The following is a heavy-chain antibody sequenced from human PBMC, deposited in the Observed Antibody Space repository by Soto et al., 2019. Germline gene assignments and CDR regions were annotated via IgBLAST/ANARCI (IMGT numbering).Heavy chain of an antibody. CDR2: INAGNGNT. V-gene: IGHV1-3*01. J-gene: IGHJ4*02. Sequence: ASVKVSCKASGYTFTSYAMHWVRQAPGQRLEWMGWINAGNGNTKYSQKFQGRVTITRDTSASTAYMELSSLRSEDTAVYYCARDPGYYGSGSYSWFDDWGQGTLVTVSS. CDR3: ARDPGYYGSGSYSWFDD. D-gene: IGHD3-10*01. CDR1: GYTFTSYA.